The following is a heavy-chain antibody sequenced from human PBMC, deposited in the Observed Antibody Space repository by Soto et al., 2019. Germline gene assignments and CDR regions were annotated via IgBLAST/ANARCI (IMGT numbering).Heavy chain of an antibody. Sequence: QVQLVQSGAEVKKPGASVKVSCKASGYTFTGYYMHWVRQAPGQGLEWMGWINPNSGGTNYAQKFQGWVTMTRDTSISTAYMELGRLRSDDTAVYYCARDRGGYCSGGSCFDAFDIWGQGTMVTVSS. J-gene: IGHJ3*02. D-gene: IGHD2-15*01. V-gene: IGHV1-2*04. CDR1: GYTFTGYY. CDR2: INPNSGGT. CDR3: ARDRGGYCSGGSCFDAFDI.